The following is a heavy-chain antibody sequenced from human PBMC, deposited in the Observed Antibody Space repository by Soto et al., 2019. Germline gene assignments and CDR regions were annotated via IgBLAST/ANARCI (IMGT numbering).Heavy chain of an antibody. J-gene: IGHJ4*02. D-gene: IGHD4-17*01. CDR1: GFTFSRHG. CDR2: ILNDASGH. Sequence: QVQLVESGGGVVQPGTSLRLSCAASGFTFSRHGMHWVRQTPGKGLEWLAVILNDASGHWYADSVKGRFTISRDNFEXXXXXXXXGXRLEXTXMYYCARDDDYPDNGFDYWGQGTLVTVSS. V-gene: IGHV3-33*01. CDR3: ARDDDYPDNGFDY.